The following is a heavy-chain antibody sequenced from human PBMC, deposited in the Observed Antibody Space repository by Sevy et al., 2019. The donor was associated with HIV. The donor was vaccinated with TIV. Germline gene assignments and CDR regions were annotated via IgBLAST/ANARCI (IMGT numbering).Heavy chain of an antibody. J-gene: IGHJ4*02. CDR2: IFSDGNTK. D-gene: IGHD2-21*02. V-gene: IGHV3-33*01. Sequence: GGSLRLSCAASGFRFSAYGMHWVRQAPGKVLEWVAGIFSDGNTKYYGDSVKGRFTISRDNSKNTVYVQMNSLRAEDTALYYCARESGSDWYFDYWGQGTLVTVSS. CDR1: GFRFSAYG. CDR3: ARESGSDWYFDY.